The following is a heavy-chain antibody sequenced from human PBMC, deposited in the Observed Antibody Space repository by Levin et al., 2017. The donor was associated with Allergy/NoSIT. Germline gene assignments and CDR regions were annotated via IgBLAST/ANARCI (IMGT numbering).Heavy chain of an antibody. CDR3: ARDGGRLGELY. D-gene: IGHD3-16*01. V-gene: IGHV4-34*01. Sequence: ASETLSLTCAVYGGSFSGYYWSWIRQPPGKGLEWIGEINHSGSTNYNPSLKSRVTISVDTSKNQFSLKLSSVTAADTAVYYCARDGGRLGELYWGQGTLVTVSS. CDR1: GGSFSGYY. CDR2: INHSGST. J-gene: IGHJ4*02.